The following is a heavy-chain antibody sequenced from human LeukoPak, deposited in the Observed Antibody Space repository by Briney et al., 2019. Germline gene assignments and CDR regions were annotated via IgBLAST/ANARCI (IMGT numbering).Heavy chain of an antibody. J-gene: IGHJ6*02. V-gene: IGHV1-18*01. CDR1: SYTFTSYG. Sequence: GASVKVSCKASSYTFTSYGISWVRQAPGQGLEWMGWISAYNGNTNYAQKLQGRVTMTADTSTSTAYMELRSLRSDDTAVYYCARDQPDGVIVVGEDYYYYYYGMDVWGQGTTVTVSS. D-gene: IGHD3-22*01. CDR3: ARDQPDGVIVVGEDYYYYYYGMDV. CDR2: ISAYNGNT.